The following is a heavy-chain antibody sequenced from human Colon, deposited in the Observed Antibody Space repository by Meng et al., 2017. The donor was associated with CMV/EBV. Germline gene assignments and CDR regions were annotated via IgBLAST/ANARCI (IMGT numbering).Heavy chain of an antibody. J-gene: IGHJ4*02. CDR1: GYTFSDYY. Sequence: QGQLMQSGAGVKEPGASVNVSCKTSGYTFSDYYMHWVRQAPGQGLEWMGWIRSDGSATNYAQKFRGRVTMTRDASVSTAYMELSGLTSDDTAVYFCVRSSGWSLFDYWGPGALVTVSS. D-gene: IGHD6-19*01. CDR3: VRSSGWSLFDY. CDR2: IRSDGSAT. V-gene: IGHV1-2*02.